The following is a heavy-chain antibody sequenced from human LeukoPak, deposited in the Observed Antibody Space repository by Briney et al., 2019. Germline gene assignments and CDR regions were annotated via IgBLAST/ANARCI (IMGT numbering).Heavy chain of an antibody. V-gene: IGHV3-9*01. CDR3: AKDASYSYDSSGYYGGFDY. D-gene: IGHD3-22*01. CDR2: ISWNSGSI. CDR1: GFTFDDYA. J-gene: IGHJ4*02. Sequence: PGRSLRLSCAASGFTFDDYAMHWVRQAPGKGLEWVSGISWNSGSIGYADSVKGRFTISRGNAKNSLYLQMNSLRAEDTALYYCAKDASYSYDSSGYYGGFDYWGQGTLVTVSS.